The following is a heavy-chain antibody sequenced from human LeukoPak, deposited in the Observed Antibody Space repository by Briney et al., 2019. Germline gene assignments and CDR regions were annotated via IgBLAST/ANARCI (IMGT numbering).Heavy chain of an antibody. J-gene: IGHJ6*02. Sequence: SETLSLTCAVYGGSFSSYYWSWIRQPPGKGLEWIGEINHSGSTNYNPSLKSRVTISVDTSKNQFSLKLSSVTAADTAVYYCARYSSGWYQVGMDVWGQGATVTVSS. CDR3: ARYSSGWYQVGMDV. D-gene: IGHD6-19*01. CDR2: INHSGST. V-gene: IGHV4-34*01. CDR1: GGSFSSYY.